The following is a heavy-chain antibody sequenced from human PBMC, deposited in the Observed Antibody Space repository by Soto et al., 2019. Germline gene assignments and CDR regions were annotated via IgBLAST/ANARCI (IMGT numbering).Heavy chain of an antibody. V-gene: IGHV4-59*01. D-gene: IGHD6-19*01. J-gene: IGHJ1*01. CDR1: GGSINNYY. Sequence: SETLSLTCSVSGGSINNYYWTWIRQSPGKGLEWFGYIHYSGSSSYHASYNPSLRSRVTISVDPSKNQFSLTVKSVTAADAAVYYCARNGGWPPDAVEYFQQWGQGTLVTVSS. CDR2: IHYSGSS. CDR3: ARNGGWPPDAVEYFQQ.